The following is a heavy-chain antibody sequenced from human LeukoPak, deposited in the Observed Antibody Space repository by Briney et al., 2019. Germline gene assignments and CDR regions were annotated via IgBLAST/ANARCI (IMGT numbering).Heavy chain of an antibody. Sequence: GESLKISCKGSGYSSTSYWIGWVRQMPGKGLEWMGIIYPGDSDTRYSPSFQSQVTISADKSISTAYLQWSSLKASDTAMYYCARQGPYPASSGSSQYYYYYGMDVWGQGTTVTVSS. CDR3: ARQGPYPASSGSSQYYYYYGMDV. CDR1: GYSSTSYW. J-gene: IGHJ6*02. CDR2: IYPGDSDT. D-gene: IGHD3-10*01. V-gene: IGHV5-51*01.